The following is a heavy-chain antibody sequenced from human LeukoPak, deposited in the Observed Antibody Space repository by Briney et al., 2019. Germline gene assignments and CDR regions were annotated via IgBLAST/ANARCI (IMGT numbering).Heavy chain of an antibody. J-gene: IGHJ6*03. V-gene: IGHV4-61*02. Sequence: SETLSLTCTVSGGSISSGSYYWSWIRQPAGKGLEWIGRIYASGSTNYNPSLESRATISVDTSKNQFSLKLSSVTAADTAVYYCARVSWIAAAGYYYYMDVWGKGATVTVSS. CDR1: GGSISSGSYY. CDR3: ARVSWIAAAGYYYYMDV. CDR2: IYASGST. D-gene: IGHD6-25*01.